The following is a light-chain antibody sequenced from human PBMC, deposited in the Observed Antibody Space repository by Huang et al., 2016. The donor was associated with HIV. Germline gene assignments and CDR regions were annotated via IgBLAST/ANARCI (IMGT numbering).Light chain of an antibody. CDR2: DTS. CDR3: QHYNNWPLT. J-gene: IGKJ4*01. CDR1: LSVAQK. V-gene: IGKV3-15*01. Sequence: EIVLTQSPAVLSMSPGERATDTCRASLSVAQKLAWYQQKHGRDPRLVIYDTSTRSGGVPARFSGSGSGTNFTLTIISLQSEDLAVYFCQHYNNWPLTFGGGTRVGIK.